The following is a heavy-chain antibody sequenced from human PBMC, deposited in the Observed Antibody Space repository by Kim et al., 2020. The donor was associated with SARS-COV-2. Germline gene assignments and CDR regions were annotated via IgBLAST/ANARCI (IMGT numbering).Heavy chain of an antibody. CDR2: IWYDGSNK. CDR1: GFTFSSYG. D-gene: IGHD2-15*01. V-gene: IGHV3-33*01. J-gene: IGHJ4*02. Sequence: GGSLRLSCAASGFTFSSYGMHWVRQAPGKGLEWVAVIWYDGSNKYYADSVKGRFTISRDNSKNTLYLQMNSLRAEDTAVYYCARDSDCSGGSCYLDYWGQGTLVTVSS. CDR3: ARDSDCSGGSCYLDY.